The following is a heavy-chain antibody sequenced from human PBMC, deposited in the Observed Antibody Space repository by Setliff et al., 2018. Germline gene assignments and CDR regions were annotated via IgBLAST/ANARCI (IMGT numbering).Heavy chain of an antibody. V-gene: IGHV4-59*08. CDR1: GDSISRYY. Sequence: SETLSLTCTVSGDSISRYYWSWVRQSPGKGLEWIGFVHFGGDTNYNPSLKSRVTMSADTSKNQFSLNLNSATAADTAVYYCARHGGWSPFDFWGQGTLVTVSS. CDR2: VHFGGDT. J-gene: IGHJ4*02. CDR3: ARHGGWSPFDF. D-gene: IGHD3-16*01.